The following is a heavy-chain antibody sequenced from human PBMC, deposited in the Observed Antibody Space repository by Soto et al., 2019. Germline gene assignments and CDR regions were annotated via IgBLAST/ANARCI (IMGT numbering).Heavy chain of an antibody. CDR2: ISGSGCST. V-gene: IGHV3-23*01. CDR1: GFTFSSFA. CDR3: EIGFSVGKGSPPDF. J-gene: IGHJ4*02. Sequence: EMQLLESGGGLVQPGGSLRLSCAASGFTFSSFAMSWVRQAPGKGLDWVSAISGSGCSTYSADSVKGRFTISRDNSKNTLYLQMSSLRAEDTAVYYCEIGFSVGKGSPPDFWGQGALVTVYS. D-gene: IGHD2-15*01.